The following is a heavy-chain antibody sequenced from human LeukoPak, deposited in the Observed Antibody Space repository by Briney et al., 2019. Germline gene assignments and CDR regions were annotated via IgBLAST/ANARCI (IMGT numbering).Heavy chain of an antibody. Sequence: ASVKVSCKASGYTFTSYYMHWVRQAPGQGLEWMGIINPSGGSTSYAQKFQGRVTMTEDTSTDTAYMELSSLRSEDTAVYYCATDRYYYDSSGYYYDYWGQGTLVTVSS. CDR2: INPSGGST. CDR1: GYTFTSYY. D-gene: IGHD3-22*01. CDR3: ATDRYYYDSSGYYYDY. V-gene: IGHV1-46*01. J-gene: IGHJ4*02.